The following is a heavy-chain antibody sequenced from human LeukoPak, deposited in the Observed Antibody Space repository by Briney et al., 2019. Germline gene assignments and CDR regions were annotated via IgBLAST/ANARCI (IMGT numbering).Heavy chain of an antibody. J-gene: IGHJ6*01. CDR2: ISSSGSTI. CDR3: AELGITMIGGV. V-gene: IGHV3-48*03. D-gene: IGHD3-10*02. Sequence: QPGRSLRLSCAASGFTFSSYEMNWVRQAPGKGLEWVSYISSSGSTIYYADSVKGRFTISRDNAKNSLYLQMNSLRAKDTAVYYCAELGITMIGGVWGKGATVTISS. CDR1: GFTFSSYE.